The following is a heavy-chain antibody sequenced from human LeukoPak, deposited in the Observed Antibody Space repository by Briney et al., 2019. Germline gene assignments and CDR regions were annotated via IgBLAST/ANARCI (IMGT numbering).Heavy chain of an antibody. CDR2: IYYSGST. CDR3: ARLVGYCTNGVCQWDAFDI. V-gene: IGHV4-31*03. D-gene: IGHD2-8*01. CDR1: GGSISSGGYY. J-gene: IGHJ3*02. Sequence: SETLSLTCTVSGGSISSGGYYWSWIRQHPGKGLEWIGYIYYSGSTYYNPSLKSRVTISVDTSKNQFSLKLSSVTAADTAVYYCARLVGYCTNGVCQWDAFDIWGQGTMVTVSS.